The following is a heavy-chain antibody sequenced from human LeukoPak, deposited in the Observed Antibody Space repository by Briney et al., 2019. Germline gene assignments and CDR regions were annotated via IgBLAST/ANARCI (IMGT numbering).Heavy chain of an antibody. Sequence: GGSLRLSCAASGFTFSSYAMNWVRQAPGKGLEWVSGISGSGGSTSYADSVKGRSTISRDNSKNTLYLQMNSLRAEDMAVYYCAKGRVSYYYGMDVWGQGTTVTVSS. D-gene: IGHD3-10*01. CDR3: AKGRVSYYYGMDV. J-gene: IGHJ6*02. CDR2: ISGSGGST. CDR1: GFTFSSYA. V-gene: IGHV3-23*01.